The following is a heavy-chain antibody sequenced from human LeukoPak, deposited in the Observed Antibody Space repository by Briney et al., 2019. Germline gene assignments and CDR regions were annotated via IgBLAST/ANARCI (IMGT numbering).Heavy chain of an antibody. CDR3: ARRNYYDSSGYYPN. D-gene: IGHD3-22*01. CDR1: GGSISTNNW. CDR2: IYQSGST. Sequence: PSETLSLTCAVSGGSISTNNWWSWVRQPPGKGLEWIGEIYQSGSTNYNSSLKTRVTISVDKSKNQFSLKLTSVTAADTAVYYCARRNYYDSSGYYPNWGQGTLVTVSS. V-gene: IGHV4-4*02. J-gene: IGHJ4*02.